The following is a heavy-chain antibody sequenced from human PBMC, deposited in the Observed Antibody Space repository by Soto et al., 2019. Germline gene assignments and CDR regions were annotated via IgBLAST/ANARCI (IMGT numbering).Heavy chain of an antibody. CDR1: GFTFSSYA. CDR3: AKDPYYGSGSYYSGEDDY. J-gene: IGHJ4*02. V-gene: IGHV3-23*01. CDR2: ISGSGGST. D-gene: IGHD3-10*01. Sequence: PGGSLRLSCAASGFTFSSYAMSWVRQAPGKGLEWVSAISGSGGSTYYADSVKGRFTISRDNSKNTLYLQMNSPRAEDTAVYYCAKDPYYGSGSYYSGEDDYWGQGTLVTVSS.